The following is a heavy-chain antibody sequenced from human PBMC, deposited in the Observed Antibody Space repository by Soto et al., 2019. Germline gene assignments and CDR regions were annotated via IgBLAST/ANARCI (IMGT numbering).Heavy chain of an antibody. J-gene: IGHJ6*02. Sequence: GGSLRLSCAASGFTSSNYWMQWVRQAPGKGLVWVSRIKSDGSSTSYADSVKGRFTISRDNAKNTLDLQMHGLRAEDMAVYYCARSVRSGSFPYYYYAMDVWGQGTTVTVS. CDR2: IKSDGSST. CDR1: GFTSSNYW. CDR3: ARSVRSGSFPYYYYAMDV. D-gene: IGHD3-10*01. V-gene: IGHV3-74*01.